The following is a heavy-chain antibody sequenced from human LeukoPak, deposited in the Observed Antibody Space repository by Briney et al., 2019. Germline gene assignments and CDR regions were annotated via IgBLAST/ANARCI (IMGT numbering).Heavy chain of an antibody. V-gene: IGHV3-33*01. CDR2: MWTDRSDK. CDR3: ASSSGSFDY. Sequence: GGSLRLSCAASGCIFRNFAMQWVRRAPGKGLEWVGVMWTDRSDKYYADSVKGRFTISRDNSKNTLYLQMNSLRAEDTAVYYCASSSGSFDYWGQGTLVTVSS. CDR1: GCIFRNFA. D-gene: IGHD1-26*01. J-gene: IGHJ4*02.